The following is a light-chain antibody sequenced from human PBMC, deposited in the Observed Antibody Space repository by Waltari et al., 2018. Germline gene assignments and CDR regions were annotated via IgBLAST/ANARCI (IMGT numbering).Light chain of an antibody. CDR3: AAYASANTLR. CDR1: SDDIGNYRY. CDR2: EVT. J-gene: IGLJ2*01. Sequence: QSALTQPASVSGSPGQSITISCTGTSDDIGNYRYVSWYQQHSGRAPKLILYEVTNRPSGVSDRFSGSKSGNTASLTISGLQTEDEADYYCAAYASANTLRFGGGTQLTVL. V-gene: IGLV2-14*01.